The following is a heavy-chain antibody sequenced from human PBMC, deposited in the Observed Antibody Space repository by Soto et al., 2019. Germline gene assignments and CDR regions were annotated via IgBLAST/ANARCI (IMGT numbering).Heavy chain of an antibody. CDR1: GGSFSGYY. CDR3: ASPPPLTVQTIEAEFFQH. V-gene: IGHV4-34*01. CDR2: INHSGST. J-gene: IGHJ1*01. D-gene: IGHD2-15*01. Sequence: PSETLSLTCAVYGGSFSGYYWSWIRQPPGKGLEWIGEINHSGSTNYNPSLKSRVTISVDTSKNQFSLKLSSVTAADTAVYYCASPPPLTVQTIEAEFFQHWGQSALVIVSS.